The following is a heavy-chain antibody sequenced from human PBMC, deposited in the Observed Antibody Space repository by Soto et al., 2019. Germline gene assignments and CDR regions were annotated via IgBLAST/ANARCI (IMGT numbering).Heavy chain of an antibody. Sequence: EVQLVESGGGLVQPGGSLRLSCVVSGFTFSNSWMTWVRQAPGKGLEWVANINQDGSKKYYVDSVERRFTISRDNAKNSLYLQMYGLRTEDTAVYYCARDVGTALVGFSYGMDVWGLGTTVTVSS. J-gene: IGHJ6*02. V-gene: IGHV3-7*01. D-gene: IGHD5-18*01. CDR2: INQDGSKK. CDR1: GFTFSNSW. CDR3: ARDVGTALVGFSYGMDV.